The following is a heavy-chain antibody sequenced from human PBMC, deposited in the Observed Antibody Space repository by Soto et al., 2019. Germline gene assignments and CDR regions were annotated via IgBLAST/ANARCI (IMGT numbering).Heavy chain of an antibody. V-gene: IGHV3-23*01. Sequence: GGSLRLSCVASGFTFSSYAMSWVRQAPGKGLEWVSAISGSGGSTYYADSVKGRFTISRDNSKNTLYLQMNSLRAEDTAVYYCAKSRTGTTFYYYYYMDVWGKGTTVTVSS. CDR3: AKSRTGTTFYYYYYMDV. CDR1: GFTFSSYA. D-gene: IGHD1-7*01. CDR2: ISGSGGST. J-gene: IGHJ6*03.